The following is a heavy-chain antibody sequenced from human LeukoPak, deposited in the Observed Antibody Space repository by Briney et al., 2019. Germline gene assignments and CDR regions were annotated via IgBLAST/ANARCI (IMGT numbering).Heavy chain of an antibody. Sequence: SETLSLTCTVSAGSISSSYWSWIRQPPGKGLESIGYIYYNGHTNYNPSLKSRVTISVDTSKNQFTLKLSSVTAADTAVYYCARGQRVAGDPYDYWGEGTLVTVSS. J-gene: IGHJ4*02. D-gene: IGHD6-19*01. CDR1: AGSISSSY. CDR3: ARGQRVAGDPYDY. V-gene: IGHV4-59*12. CDR2: IYYNGHT.